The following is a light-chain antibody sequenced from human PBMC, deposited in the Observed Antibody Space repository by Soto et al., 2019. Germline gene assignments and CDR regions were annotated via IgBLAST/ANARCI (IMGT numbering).Light chain of an antibody. CDR2: DVT. V-gene: IGLV2-14*03. Sequence: QSALTQPASVSGSPGQSISISCIRTSSDVGAFNYVSWYQHHPGKAPQLIIYDVTSRPSGVSNRFSASKSGNTASLTISGLQAEDEADYYCSSYTTRNTEVFGTGTKLTVL. CDR3: SSYTTRNTEV. J-gene: IGLJ1*01. CDR1: SSDVGAFNY.